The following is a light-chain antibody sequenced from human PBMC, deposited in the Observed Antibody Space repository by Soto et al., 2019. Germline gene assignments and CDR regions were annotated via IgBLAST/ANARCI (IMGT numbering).Light chain of an antibody. J-gene: IGKJ1*01. CDR1: QSVSSSF. V-gene: IGKV3-20*01. CDR3: QQYGSSPWT. CDR2: GAS. Sequence: EMVLTQSPGTLSLSPGERATLSCRASQSVSSSFLAWYQQKPGQAPRLLIYGASSRATGIPDRFSGSVSGTDFTLTISRLGPEDFAVYYCQQYGSSPWTFGQGTKVAIK.